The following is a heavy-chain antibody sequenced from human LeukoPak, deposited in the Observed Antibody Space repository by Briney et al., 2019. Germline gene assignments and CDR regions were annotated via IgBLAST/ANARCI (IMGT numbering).Heavy chain of an antibody. CDR1: GFTFSSYG. CDR2: IWYDGSNQ. CDR3: AREGTAAAGKRRSSQFDY. V-gene: IGHV3-33*01. Sequence: GGSLRLSCAASGFTFSSYGMHWFRQAPGKGLEWLAVIWYDGSNQYYADSVKGRFTISRDNSKNTLYLQMNSLRAEDTAVYYCAREGTAAAGKRRSSQFDYWGQGTLVTVSS. D-gene: IGHD6-13*01. J-gene: IGHJ4*02.